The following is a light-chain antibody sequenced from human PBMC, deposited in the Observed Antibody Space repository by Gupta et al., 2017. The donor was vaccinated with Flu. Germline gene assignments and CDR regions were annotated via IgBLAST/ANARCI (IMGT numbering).Light chain of an antibody. CDR3: QVWDSGSDFWV. CDR1: NIRRKT. CDR2: DDS. Sequence: GGDNIRRKTGHWYQQKPGQAPVVVVSDDSARPSGIPERFSGANSGNTATLTISRVEDGDEADYYCQVWDSGSDFWVFGGGTKLTVL. J-gene: IGLJ3*02. V-gene: IGLV3-21*02.